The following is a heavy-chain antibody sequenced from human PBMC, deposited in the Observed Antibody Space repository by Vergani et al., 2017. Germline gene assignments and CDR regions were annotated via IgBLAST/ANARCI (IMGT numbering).Heavy chain of an antibody. D-gene: IGHD6-6*01. V-gene: IGHV3-9*02. CDR1: GFTSAGYA. CDR2: ISWNSNSI. CDR3: AKGLGTSSGGGWFDP. J-gene: IGHJ5*02. Sequence: EVQLEESGGGLVLPGRSLRLSCVASGFTSAGYAMQWVRQAPGKGLEWVSGISWNSNSIGYADSVKGRFTISRDNAKNSLYLQMNSLRAEDTALYYCAKGLGTSSGGGWFDPWGQGTLVTVSS.